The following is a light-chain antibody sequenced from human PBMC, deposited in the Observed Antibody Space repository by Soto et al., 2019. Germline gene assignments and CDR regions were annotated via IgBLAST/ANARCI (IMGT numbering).Light chain of an antibody. Sequence: QSVLTQPPSVSGGPGQRVTISCTGSSSNIGAGYDVHWYQQLPGTAPKLLIYGNSNRPSGVPDRFSGSKSGTSASLAITGLQAEDEADYYCQSYDSSLSGCVFGGGTQLTVL. J-gene: IGLJ7*01. CDR2: GNS. CDR1: SSNIGAGYD. CDR3: QSYDSSLSGCV. V-gene: IGLV1-40*01.